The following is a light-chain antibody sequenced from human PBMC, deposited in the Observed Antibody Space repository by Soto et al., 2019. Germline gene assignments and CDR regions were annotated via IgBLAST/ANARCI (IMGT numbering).Light chain of an antibody. J-gene: IGLJ3*02. CDR1: SSDVGAYKY. CDR2: EVT. Sequence: QSALTQPPSASGSPGQSVTISCTGTSSDVGAYKYVSWYQQYPGKAPNLMIYEVTKRPSGVPDRFSGSKSGNTASLTVSGLQAEDEADYYCTSYVGNDIWVFCGGTKLTVL. CDR3: TSYVGNDIWV. V-gene: IGLV2-8*01.